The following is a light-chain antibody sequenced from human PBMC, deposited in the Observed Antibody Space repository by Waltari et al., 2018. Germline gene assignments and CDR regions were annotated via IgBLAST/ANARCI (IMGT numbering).Light chain of an antibody. CDR3: GTWDSSLSGAV. V-gene: IGLV1-51*02. CDR1: SSNIGNNY. CDR2: ENR. Sequence: QSVLTQPPSVSAAPGQRVTISCSGGSSNIGNNYVSWYRQFPGTAPKLLIYENRERPSGIPGRFHGSKSGTSATLDITGLQAGDEADYYCGTWDSSLSGAVFGGGTHLTVL. J-gene: IGLJ7*01.